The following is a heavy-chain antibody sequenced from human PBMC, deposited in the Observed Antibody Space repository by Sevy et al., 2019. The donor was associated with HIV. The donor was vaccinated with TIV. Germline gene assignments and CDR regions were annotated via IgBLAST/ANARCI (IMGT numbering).Heavy chain of an antibody. CDR2: IIPIFGTA. CDR3: ATRITMVPWFDP. V-gene: IGHV1-69*13. J-gene: IGHJ5*02. CDR1: GGTFSSYA. D-gene: IGHD3-10*01. Sequence: ASVKVSCKASGGTFSSYAISWVRQAPGQGLEWMGGIIPIFGTANYAQKFQGRVTITADESTSTAYMELGSLRSEDTAVYYCATRITMVPWFDPWGQGTLVTVSS.